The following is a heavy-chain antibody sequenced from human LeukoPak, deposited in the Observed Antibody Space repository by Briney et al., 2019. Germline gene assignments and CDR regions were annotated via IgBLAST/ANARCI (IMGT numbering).Heavy chain of an antibody. J-gene: IGHJ4*02. CDR2: IKQDGSEK. D-gene: IGHD6-19*01. Sequence: GGSLRLSCAASGFTFSSYWMSWVRQAPGKGLEWVANIKQDGSEKYYVDSVKGRFTISRDNAKNSLYLQMNSLRAEDTAVYYCARGPSAYSSGWWGYWGQGTLVTVSS. CDR3: ARGPSAYSSGWWGY. CDR1: GFTFSSYW. V-gene: IGHV3-7*01.